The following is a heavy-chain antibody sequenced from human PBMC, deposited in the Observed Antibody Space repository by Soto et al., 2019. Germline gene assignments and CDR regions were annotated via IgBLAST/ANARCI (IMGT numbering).Heavy chain of an antibody. CDR2: INPSSGST. D-gene: IGHD6-6*01. CDR3: AREMGSSSSDDAFVL. J-gene: IGHJ3*01. V-gene: IGHV1-46*01. Sequence: ASVKVSCKASGYTFTNYYLHWVRQAPGQGLEWIGIINPSSGSTTYAQKFQGRVTMTRDTSTSTVYMELSSLRSEDTAVHYCAREMGSSSSDDAFVLSCPGTMVTVS. CDR1: GYTFTNYY.